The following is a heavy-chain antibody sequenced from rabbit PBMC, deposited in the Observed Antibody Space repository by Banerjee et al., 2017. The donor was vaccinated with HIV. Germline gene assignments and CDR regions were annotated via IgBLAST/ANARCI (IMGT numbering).Heavy chain of an antibody. D-gene: IGHD4-1*01. Sequence: QSLEESGGDLVKPGASLTLTCTASGFSFSSNAMCWVRQAPGKGPEWIACIYNGDGSTYYASWVNGRFTISKTSSTTVTLQMTSLTAADTATYFCATSVLVGVRLWGPGTLVT. V-gene: IGHV1S40*01. CDR3: ATSVLVGVRL. J-gene: IGHJ4*01. CDR1: GFSFSSNA. CDR2: IYNGDGST.